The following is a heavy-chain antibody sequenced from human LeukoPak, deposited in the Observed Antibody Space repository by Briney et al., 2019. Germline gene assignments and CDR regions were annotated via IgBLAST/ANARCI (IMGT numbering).Heavy chain of an antibody. D-gene: IGHD6-19*01. V-gene: IGHV3-23*01. J-gene: IGHJ4*02. CDR1: GFTFSSHG. Sequence: GGSLRLSCAASGFTFSSHGMNWVRQAPGKGLEWVSGISPSGGITYYTDSVKGRFTISRDNSKNTQSLQMNSLRAEDTAVYYCARAAVAGQRGVYYFDYWGQGTLVTVSS. CDR2: ISPSGGIT. CDR3: ARAAVAGQRGVYYFDY.